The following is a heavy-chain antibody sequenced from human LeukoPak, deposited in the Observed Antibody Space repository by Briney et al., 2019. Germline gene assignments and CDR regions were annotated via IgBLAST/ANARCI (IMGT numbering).Heavy chain of an antibody. J-gene: IGHJ4*02. D-gene: IGHD1-26*01. CDR1: GFTFSSYW. CDR2: IKQDGSEK. V-gene: IGHV3-7*01. Sequence: GGSLRLSCAASGFTFSSYWMSWVRQAPGKGLEWVANIKQDGSEKYYVDSVKGRFTISRDNAKNSLYLQMNSLRAEDTAVYYCARARARVGAHFDDWGQGTLVTVSS. CDR3: ARARARVGAHFDD.